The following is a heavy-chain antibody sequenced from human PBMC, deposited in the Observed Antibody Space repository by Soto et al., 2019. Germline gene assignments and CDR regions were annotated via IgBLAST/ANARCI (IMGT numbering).Heavy chain of an antibody. D-gene: IGHD5-12*01. V-gene: IGHV3-74*01. CDR2: INSDGTTT. J-gene: IGHJ4*02. CDR1: GFTFTTYW. Sequence: EVQLVESGGGLVQPGGSLRLSCAASGFTFTTYWMHWVRQAPGKGLMWVSRINSDGTTTNYADSVKGRFTISRDNVKNTVYLQMDSLRPEDTAVYYCARVPTGGYDWNWGQGTLVTDSS. CDR3: ARVPTGGYDWN.